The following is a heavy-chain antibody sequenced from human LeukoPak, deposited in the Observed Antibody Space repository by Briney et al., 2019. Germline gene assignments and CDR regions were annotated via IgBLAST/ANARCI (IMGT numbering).Heavy chain of an antibody. V-gene: IGHV4-61*02. CDR1: GGSISSGSYY. CDR2: IYTSGST. D-gene: IGHD3-3*01. J-gene: IGHJ3*02. CDR3: ARAHRGVYDFWSDADDAFDI. Sequence: PSQTLFLTCTVSGGSISSGSYYWSWIRQPAGKGLEWIGRIYTSGSTNYNPSLKSRVTISVDTSKNQFSLKLSSVTAADTAVYYCARAHRGVYDFWSDADDAFDIWGQGTMVTVSS.